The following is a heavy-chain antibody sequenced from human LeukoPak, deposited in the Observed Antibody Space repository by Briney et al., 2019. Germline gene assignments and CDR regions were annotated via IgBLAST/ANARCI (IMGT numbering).Heavy chain of an antibody. CDR1: GDSISSSRYY. D-gene: IGHD2-2*01. J-gene: IGHJ4*02. CDR2: VYYSGST. Sequence: KSSETLSLTCTVSGDSISSSRYYWGWIRQPPGKGLEWIGTVYYSGSTYYNPSLKSRVTISVDTSKNQFSLMLSSVTAADTAVYYCARLEPATNYATDHWGQGTLVTVSS. V-gene: IGHV4-39*07. CDR3: ARLEPATNYATDH.